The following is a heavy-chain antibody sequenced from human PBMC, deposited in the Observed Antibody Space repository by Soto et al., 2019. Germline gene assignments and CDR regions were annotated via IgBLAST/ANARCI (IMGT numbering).Heavy chain of an antibody. Sequence: QVQLVQSGAEVKKPGSSVKVSCKASGGTFSSYAISWVRQAPGQGLEWMGGIIPIFGTANYAQKSQGRVTITADESTRTAYMELSSLRSEDTAVYYCASAVSTVTTENFDYWGQGTLVTVSS. CDR1: GGTFSSYA. J-gene: IGHJ4*02. CDR2: IIPIFGTA. D-gene: IGHD4-17*01. CDR3: ASAVSTVTTENFDY. V-gene: IGHV1-69*12.